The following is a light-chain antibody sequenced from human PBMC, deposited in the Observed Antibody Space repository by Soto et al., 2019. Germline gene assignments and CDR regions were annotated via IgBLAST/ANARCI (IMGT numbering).Light chain of an antibody. CDR1: QSISNY. CDR3: HQSYDIPT. Sequence: DIQMTQSPSSLPVSVGDGVTITCRASQSISNYLNWYQQKPGKAPKLLIYAASSLQSGVPSRFSGSGSGTDFTLTLSSLQPEDFATYYCHQSYDIPTFGKGTRLE. V-gene: IGKV1-39*01. CDR2: AAS. J-gene: IGKJ5*01.